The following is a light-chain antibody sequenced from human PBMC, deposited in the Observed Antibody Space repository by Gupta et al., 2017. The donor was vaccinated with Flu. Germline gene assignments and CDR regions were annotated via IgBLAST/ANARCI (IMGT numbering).Light chain of an antibody. CDR1: NIGRET. CDR3: QVWDTNNDHWV. Sequence: SYVLTPPPSVSVAPGQTTRFTFGGNNIGRETVHWYQQKPGQAPVLVVCDDRDRPSGIPDRFSGSNSENTATLTISRLEAGDEADYYCQVWDTNNDHWVFGGGTMLTVL. V-gene: IGLV3-21*02. CDR2: DDR. J-gene: IGLJ3*02.